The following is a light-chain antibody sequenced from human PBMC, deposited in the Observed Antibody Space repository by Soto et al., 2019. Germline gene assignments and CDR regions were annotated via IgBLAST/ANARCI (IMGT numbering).Light chain of an antibody. Sequence: QSVLTQPPSASGTPGQRVTISCSGSSTNIGSNYVYWYQQLPGTAPQLLIYSNNQRPSAVPYRFSGSKSGTSAALAISGLRSEDEADYYCAAWDDSLSGVVFGGGTKVTVL. CDR1: STNIGSNY. CDR2: SNN. V-gene: IGLV1-47*02. CDR3: AAWDDSLSGVV. J-gene: IGLJ2*01.